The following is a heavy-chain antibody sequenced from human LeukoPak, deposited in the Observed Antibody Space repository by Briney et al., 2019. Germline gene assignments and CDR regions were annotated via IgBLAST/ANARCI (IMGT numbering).Heavy chain of an antibody. CDR3: AKDGLWFGELLFGY. J-gene: IGHJ4*02. Sequence: GGSLRLSCAASGFTFSSYAMSWVRQTPGQGLEWLSATVGSGDSTYYADSVKGRFTISRDNSKNTLYLQMNSLRAEDTAVYYCAKDGLWFGELLFGYRGQGTLVTVSS. CDR1: GFTFSSYA. CDR2: TVGSGDST. D-gene: IGHD3-10*01. V-gene: IGHV3-23*01.